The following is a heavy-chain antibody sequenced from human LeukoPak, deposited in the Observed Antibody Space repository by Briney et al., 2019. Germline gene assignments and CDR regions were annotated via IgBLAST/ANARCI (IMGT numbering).Heavy chain of an antibody. J-gene: IGHJ4*02. Sequence: HPGGSLRLSCAASGFTFSNYAMHWVRQAPGKGLNWVAVISYDGSHNYYADSVKGRFTISRDNAKNSLYLQMNSLRAEDTAVYYCARGQTYYYASSGYYYPDYWGQGTLVTVSS. CDR3: ARGQTYYYASSGYYYPDY. D-gene: IGHD3-22*01. V-gene: IGHV3-30*03. CDR1: GFTFSNYA. CDR2: ISYDGSHN.